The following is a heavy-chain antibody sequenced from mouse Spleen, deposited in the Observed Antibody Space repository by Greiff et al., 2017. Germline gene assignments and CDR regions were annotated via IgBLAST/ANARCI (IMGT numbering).Heavy chain of an antibody. D-gene: IGHD2-4*01. CDR1: GYTFTSYW. CDR3: ARDRSTMITTAWFAY. Sequence: QVQLKQPGAELVKPGASVKLSCKASGYTFTSYWMHWVKQRPGRGLEWIGRIDPNSGGTKYNEKFKSKATLTVDKPSSTAYMQLSSLTSEDSAVYYCARDRSTMITTAWFAYWGQGTLVTVSA. CDR2: IDPNSGGT. V-gene: IGHV1-72*01. J-gene: IGHJ3*01.